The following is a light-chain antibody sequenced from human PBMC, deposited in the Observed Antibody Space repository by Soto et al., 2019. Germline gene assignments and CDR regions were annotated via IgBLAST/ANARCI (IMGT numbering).Light chain of an antibody. V-gene: IGLV2-8*01. CDR3: DIYARTKQV. CDR1: SSDVGGYNY. CDR2: EVS. Sequence: QSVLTQPPSASGSPGQSVTISCTVTSSDVGGYNYVSWYQQHPGKAPKLMIYEVSKRPSGVPDRFSGSKSGNTASLTVSWLQVGDKDTASSDIYARTKQVFGPGTK. J-gene: IGLJ1*01.